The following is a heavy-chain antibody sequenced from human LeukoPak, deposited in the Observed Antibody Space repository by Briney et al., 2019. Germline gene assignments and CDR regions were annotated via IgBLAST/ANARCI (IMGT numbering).Heavy chain of an antibody. CDR1: GFTFSSYA. CDR2: ISGSGGST. J-gene: IGHJ4*02. D-gene: IGHD5-12*01. Sequence: PGGSLRLSCAASGFTFSSYAMSWVRQAPGKGLEWVSAISGSGGSTYYADSVKGRFTISRDNSRTTVYLQMNSLRAEDTAVYYCAKGGTVVARLIASDWGQGTLVTVSS. V-gene: IGHV3-23*01. CDR3: AKGGTVVARLIASD.